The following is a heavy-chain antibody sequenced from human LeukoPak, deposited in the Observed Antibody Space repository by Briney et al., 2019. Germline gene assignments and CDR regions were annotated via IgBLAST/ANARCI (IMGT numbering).Heavy chain of an antibody. V-gene: IGHV1-69*05. J-gene: IGHJ3*02. CDR1: GGTFSSYA. CDR2: IIPIFGTA. D-gene: IGHD2-2*01. Sequence: GSSVKVSCKASGGTFSSYAISWVRQAPGQGLEWMGGIIPIFGTANYAQKFQGRVTITTDESTSTAYIELSSLRSEDTAVYYCATYCSSTSCYTVSDIRAFDIWGQGTMVTVSS. CDR3: ATYCSSTSCYTVSDIRAFDI.